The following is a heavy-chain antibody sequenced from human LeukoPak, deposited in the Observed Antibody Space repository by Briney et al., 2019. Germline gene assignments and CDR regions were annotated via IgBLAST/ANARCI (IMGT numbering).Heavy chain of an antibody. J-gene: IGHJ4*02. V-gene: IGHV4-59*11. CDR2: IHYSGIT. D-gene: IGHD4/OR15-4a*01. CDR3: ARVYDYGKFDY. CDR1: GASISSHY. Sequence: SETLSLTCTVSGASISSHYWSWIRHPPGGGLEWIGYIHYSGITSYDPSLKSRVTISVDTSKSQFSLNLSSVTAADTAVYYCARVYDYGKFDYWGPGTLVTVSS.